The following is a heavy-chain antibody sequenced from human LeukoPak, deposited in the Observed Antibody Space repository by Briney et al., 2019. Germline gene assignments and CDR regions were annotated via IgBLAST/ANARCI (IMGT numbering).Heavy chain of an antibody. V-gene: IGHV3-33*08. D-gene: IGHD5-18*01. CDR3: ARDPSLRYSYGSDY. J-gene: IGHJ4*02. CDR1: GFTFRDYS. CDR2: IWYDGSNK. Sequence: GGSLRPSCAASGFTFRDYSMSWIRQAPGKGLEWVAVIWYDGSNKYYADSVKGRFTISRGNSKNTLYLQMNSLRAEDTAVYYCARDPSLRYSYGSDYWGQGTLVTVSS.